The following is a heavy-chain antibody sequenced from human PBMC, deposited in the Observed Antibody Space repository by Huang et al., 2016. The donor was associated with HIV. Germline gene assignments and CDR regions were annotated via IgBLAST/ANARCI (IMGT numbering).Heavy chain of an antibody. CDR1: GGSIISKYHH. CDR3: ARHQAYGYYFRGFDV. CDR2: IYQSGST. J-gene: IGHJ3*01. V-gene: IGHV4-39*01. Sequence: QVQLEESGPGLVKPSETLSLTCTVSGGSIISKYHHWGWIRQPPGKSLEWIGSIYQSGSTHYNPSLKSRVTISVDTSENHFFLRLNSTVAADTAVYYCARHQAYGYYFRGFDVWGQGAIVTVSS. D-gene: IGHD5-18*01.